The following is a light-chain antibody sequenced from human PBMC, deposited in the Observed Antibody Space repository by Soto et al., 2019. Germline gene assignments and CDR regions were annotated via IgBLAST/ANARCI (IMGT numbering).Light chain of an antibody. CDR2: AAS. CDR1: QGSTND. Sequence: DIPLTQSPSFLSASVGDRVTITCRASQGSTNDIAWYQQKPVKAPNLLIYAASTMQGGIPSRFSGSGSGTDFTITISDLQPEDFATYYCQQRTSNPLTFGGGTKVEIK. CDR3: QQRTSNPLT. J-gene: IGKJ4*01. V-gene: IGKV1-9*01.